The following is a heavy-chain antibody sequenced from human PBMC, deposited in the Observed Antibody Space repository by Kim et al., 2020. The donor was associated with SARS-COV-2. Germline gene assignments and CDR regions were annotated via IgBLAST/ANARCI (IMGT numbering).Heavy chain of an antibody. CDR3: VRDNPAMTHYFDF. V-gene: IGHV4-30-4*01. CDR2: IFFSGST. Sequence: SETLSLTCNVSGGTVSSSDYYWSWIRQSPGKGLEWIGYIFFSGSTYYNKSLRSRVVISLDASKNQFSLKLTSVTAADTAVYYCVRDNPAMTHYFDFWGQGILVTVSS. CDR1: GGTVSSSDYY. J-gene: IGHJ4*02. D-gene: IGHD2-2*01.